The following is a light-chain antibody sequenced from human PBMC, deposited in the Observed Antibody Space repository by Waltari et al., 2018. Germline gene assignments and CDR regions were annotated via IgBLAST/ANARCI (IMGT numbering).Light chain of an antibody. CDR3: QQSYSTRET. CDR1: QSISSY. Sequence: DIQMTQSPSSLSASVGDRVTITCRASQSISSYLNWYQQKPGKAPKLLNYAASSLQSGVPSRFSGSGSGTDFTLTISSLQPEDFATYYCQQSYSTRETFGPGTKVDIK. V-gene: IGKV1-39*01. J-gene: IGKJ3*01. CDR2: AAS.